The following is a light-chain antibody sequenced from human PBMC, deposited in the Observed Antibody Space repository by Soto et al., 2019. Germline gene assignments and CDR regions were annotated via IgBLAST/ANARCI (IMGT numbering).Light chain of an antibody. Sequence: QSVLTQPPSASGTPGQRVTISCSVSSSNIGSNTVNWYQHLPGSAPKLLIYSNNQRPSGVPDRFSGSKSGTSASLAISGLQSEDEGDYYCASWEDSPKGYVLGTGTKVTVL. CDR1: SSNIGSNT. CDR2: SNN. J-gene: IGLJ1*01. CDR3: ASWEDSPKGYV. V-gene: IGLV1-44*01.